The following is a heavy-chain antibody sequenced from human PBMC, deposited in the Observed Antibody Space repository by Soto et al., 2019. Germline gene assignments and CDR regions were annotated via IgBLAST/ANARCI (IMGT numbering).Heavy chain of an antibody. CDR3: ARGGSGAFDI. V-gene: IGHV3-13*01. D-gene: IGHD3-10*01. Sequence: PGGSLRLSCAASGFTFSSYDMHWVRQATGKGLEWVSAIGTAGDTYYPGSVKGRFTISRENAKNSLYLQMNSLRAGDTVVYYWARGGSGAFDIWGQGTMVTVSS. CDR2: IGTAGDT. J-gene: IGHJ3*02. CDR1: GFTFSSYD.